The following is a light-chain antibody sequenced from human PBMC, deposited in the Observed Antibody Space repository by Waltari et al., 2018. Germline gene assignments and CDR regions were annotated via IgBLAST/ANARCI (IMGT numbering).Light chain of an antibody. J-gene: IGKJ4*01. CDR1: QSVSRGF. Sequence: EIVLTQSPGTLSLSPGERATLSCRASQSVSRGFLAWYQQKAGQGPRLLDYGESSRAPGIPDRFSGGGSGTDFTLTISRLEPEDIAVYYCQQYGSSPITFGGGTKVE. CDR3: QQYGSSPIT. CDR2: GES. V-gene: IGKV3-20*01.